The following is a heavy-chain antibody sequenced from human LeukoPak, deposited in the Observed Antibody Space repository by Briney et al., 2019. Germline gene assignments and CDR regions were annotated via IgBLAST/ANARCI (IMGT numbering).Heavy chain of an antibody. CDR2: INGDGEYT. V-gene: IGHV3-20*04. D-gene: IGHD1-26*01. Sequence: GGSLRLSCEDSGYSFGGFYMHWVRQAPGKGLEWVASINGDGEYTVYAASVKGRFTISRDNSSNMLNLQMSSLRAEDTALYYCAQRGVQGYMDVWGKGTTVIVSS. J-gene: IGHJ6*03. CDR1: GYSFGGFY. CDR3: AQRGVQGYMDV.